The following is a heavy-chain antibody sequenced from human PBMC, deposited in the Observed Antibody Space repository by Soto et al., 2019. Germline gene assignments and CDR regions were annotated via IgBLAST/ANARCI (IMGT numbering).Heavy chain of an antibody. D-gene: IGHD2-2*01. CDR1: GGTFSSYA. Sequence: QVQLVQSGAEVKKPGSSVKVSCKASGGTFSSYAISWVRQAPGQGLEWMGGIIPIFGTANYAQKFQGRVTITADESTSTAYMELSSLRSEDTAVYYCARAVDCISTSCYPSWFVPWGQGTLVTVSS. J-gene: IGHJ5*02. CDR2: IIPIFGTA. CDR3: ARAVDCISTSCYPSWFVP. V-gene: IGHV1-69*12.